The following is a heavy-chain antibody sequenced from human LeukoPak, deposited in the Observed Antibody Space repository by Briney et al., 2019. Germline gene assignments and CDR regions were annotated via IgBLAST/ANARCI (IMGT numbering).Heavy chain of an antibody. J-gene: IGHJ6*02. V-gene: IGHV3-30*18. CDR3: AKGRVWFGELLFTMDV. Sequence: GGSLRLSRAASGFTFSSYGMHWVRQAPGKGLEWVAVISYDGSNKYYADSVKGRFTISRDNSKNTLYLQMNSLRGEDTAVYYCAKGRVWFGELLFTMDVWGQGTTVTVSS. CDR2: ISYDGSNK. CDR1: GFTFSSYG. D-gene: IGHD3-10*01.